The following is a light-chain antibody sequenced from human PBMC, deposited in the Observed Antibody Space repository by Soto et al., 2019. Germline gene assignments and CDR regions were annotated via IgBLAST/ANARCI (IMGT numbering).Light chain of an antibody. CDR2: DVS. CDR3: SSYTSSSTLV. Sequence: QSALTQPASVSGSPGQSITLSCTGTSSDVGAYNYVSWYQQHPGKAPKLMIYDVSNRPSGVSNRFSGSKSGNTASLTISGLLAEDEADYYCSSYTSSSTLVFGGGTKLTVL. J-gene: IGLJ2*01. CDR1: SSDVGAYNY. V-gene: IGLV2-14*01.